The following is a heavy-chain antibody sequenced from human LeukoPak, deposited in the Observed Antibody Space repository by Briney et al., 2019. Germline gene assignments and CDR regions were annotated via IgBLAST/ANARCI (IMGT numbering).Heavy chain of an antibody. CDR3: ARGGGRVYYGSGSRHRSQPLDY. V-gene: IGHV3-48*04. J-gene: IGHJ4*02. CDR2: ISSSSSTI. D-gene: IGHD3-10*01. Sequence: PGGSLRLSCAASGFTFSSYSMNWVRQAPGKGLEWVSYISSSSSTIYYADSVKGRFTISRDNAKNSLYLQMNSLRAEDTAVYYCARGGGRVYYGSGSRHRSQPLDYWGQGTLVTVSS. CDR1: GFTFSSYS.